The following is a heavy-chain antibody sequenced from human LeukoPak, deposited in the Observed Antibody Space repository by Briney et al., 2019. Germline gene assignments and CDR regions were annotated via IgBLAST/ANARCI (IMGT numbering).Heavy chain of an antibody. V-gene: IGHV5-10-1*01. J-gene: IGHJ4*02. CDR2: IDPSDSYT. Sequence: GESLKISCKGSGYSFTSYRISWVRQMPGKGLEWMGRIDPSDSYTNYSPSFQGHVTISADKSISTAYLQWSSLKASDTAMYYCARGTPTGGSGSYYSFDYWGQGTLVTVSS. CDR1: GYSFTSYR. D-gene: IGHD3-10*01. CDR3: ARGTPTGGSGSYYSFDY.